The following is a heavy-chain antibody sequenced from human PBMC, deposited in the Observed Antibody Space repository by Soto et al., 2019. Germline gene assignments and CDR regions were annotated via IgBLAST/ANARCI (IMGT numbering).Heavy chain of an antibody. CDR3: ARGMTFFSYYYDSSGYCYFDY. J-gene: IGHJ4*02. V-gene: IGHV4-34*01. CDR2: INHSGST. D-gene: IGHD3-22*01. CDR1: GGSFSGYY. Sequence: SETLSLTCAVYGGSFSGYYWSWIRQPPGKGLEWIGEINHSGSTNYNPSLKSRVTISVATSKNQFSLKLSSVTAADTAVYYCARGMTFFSYYYDSSGYCYFDYWGQGTLVTVSS.